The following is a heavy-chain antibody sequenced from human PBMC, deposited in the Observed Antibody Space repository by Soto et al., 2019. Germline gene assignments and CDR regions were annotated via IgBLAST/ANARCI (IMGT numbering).Heavy chain of an antibody. CDR3: ARDMYSSDYFVKWFEP. CDR1: GFRFSSYA. V-gene: IGHV3-30*04. D-gene: IGHD6-19*01. J-gene: IGHJ5*02. Sequence: QVRLVESGGGVVQPGRSLRLSCTASGFRFSSYAMYWFRQPPGKGLEWVAVISKDGMNKNYADSVKGRVTVSRDNANYSLDLQLNSLRGEDTAMYYCARDMYSSDYFVKWFEPWGQGTLVTVSS. CDR2: ISKDGMNK.